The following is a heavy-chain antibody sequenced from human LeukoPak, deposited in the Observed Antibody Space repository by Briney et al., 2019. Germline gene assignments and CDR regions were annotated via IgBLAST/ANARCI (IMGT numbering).Heavy chain of an antibody. CDR2: ISAYNGNT. J-gene: IGHJ4*02. CDR3: ARDGVVTSASGEPNDY. Sequence: ASVKVSCKASGYTFTSYGISWVRQAPGQGLEWMGWISAYNGNTNYAQKLQGRVTMTTDTSTSTAYMELRSLRSDDTAVYYCARDGVVTSASGEPNDYWGQGTLVTVSS. D-gene: IGHD4-23*01. CDR1: GYTFTSYG. V-gene: IGHV1-18*01.